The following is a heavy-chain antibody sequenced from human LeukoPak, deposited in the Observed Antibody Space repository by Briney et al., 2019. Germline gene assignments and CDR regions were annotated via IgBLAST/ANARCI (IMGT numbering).Heavy chain of an antibody. V-gene: IGHV3-7*01. Sequence: GGSLRLSCAASGFTFSSYWMSWVRQAPGKGPEWVANIKQDGSEKYYVDSVKGRFTISRDNAKNSLYLQMNSLRAEDTAVYYCARDLWYSGYDFDYWGQGTLVTVSS. D-gene: IGHD5-12*01. CDR1: GFTFSSYW. CDR2: IKQDGSEK. CDR3: ARDLWYSGYDFDY. J-gene: IGHJ4*02.